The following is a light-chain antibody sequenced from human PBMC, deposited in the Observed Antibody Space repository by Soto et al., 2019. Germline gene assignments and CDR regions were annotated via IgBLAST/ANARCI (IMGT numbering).Light chain of an antibody. CDR3: LQDINYPWT. Sequence: DIHMTQSPSFLSASVGDRVTITCRASQDITNYLAWYLQKPGKAPKLLISGASTLQSGVPSRFSGSGSGTEFTLTVSSLQPEDSATYYCLQDINYPWTFGQGTKVDTK. CDR2: GAS. J-gene: IGKJ1*01. CDR1: QDITNY. V-gene: IGKV1-9*01.